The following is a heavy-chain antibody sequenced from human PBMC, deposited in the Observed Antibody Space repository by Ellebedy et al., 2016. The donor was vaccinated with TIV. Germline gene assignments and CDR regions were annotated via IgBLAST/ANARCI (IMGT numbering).Heavy chain of an antibody. J-gene: IGHJ4*02. Sequence: GESLKISXVASGFTFSSNAMTWVRQAPGKGLEWVSIIGGRGANTDYAESVKGRFAISRDNSKNTLYLQMNSLRAEDTALYYCAKSDIEYNWNSEAWGAFDYWGQGTLVTVSS. CDR2: IGGRGANT. CDR1: GFTFSSNA. D-gene: IGHD1-7*01. CDR3: AKSDIEYNWNSEAWGAFDY. V-gene: IGHV3-23*01.